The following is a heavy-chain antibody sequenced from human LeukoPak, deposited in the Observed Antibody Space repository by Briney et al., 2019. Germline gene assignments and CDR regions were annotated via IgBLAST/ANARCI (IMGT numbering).Heavy chain of an antibody. J-gene: IGHJ4*02. D-gene: IGHD1-7*01. CDR3: AKDWNWAIDY. CDR2: IHYDSTTE. CDR1: GFTFSSYE. Sequence: GGSLRLSCAASGFTFSSYEMHWVRQAPGKGLEWVAYIHYDSTTEDYADSVKGRFTISRDNSKNTLFLQMNNLRVEDMAVFYCAKDWNWAIDYWGQGTLVTVSS. V-gene: IGHV3-30*02.